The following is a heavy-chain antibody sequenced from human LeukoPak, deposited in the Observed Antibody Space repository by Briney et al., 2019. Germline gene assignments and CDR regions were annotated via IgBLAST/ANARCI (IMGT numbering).Heavy chain of an antibody. Sequence: SETLSLTCTVSGGSISSSYWSWIRQPPGKGLEWIGYVFHTGSTNYNPSLNSRVTISLDTSENQFSLRLTSVTAADTAVYYCSGTGFRYYYYGMDVWGQETTVTVSS. V-gene: IGHV4-59*08. CDR3: SGTGFRYYYYGMDV. CDR1: GGSISSSY. D-gene: IGHD2-8*02. J-gene: IGHJ6*02. CDR2: VFHTGST.